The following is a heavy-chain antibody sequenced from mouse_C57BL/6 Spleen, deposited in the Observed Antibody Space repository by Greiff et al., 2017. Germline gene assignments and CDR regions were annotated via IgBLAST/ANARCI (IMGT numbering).Heavy chain of an antibody. CDR1: GYTFTSYW. CDR2: IDPSDSYT. Sequence: QVQLQQPGAELVKPGASVKLSCKASGYTFTSYWMQWVKQRPGQGLEWIGEIDPSDSYTNYNQKFKGKATLTVDTSSSTAYMQLSSLTSEDSAVYYCARGGYLYFDVWGTGTTVTVSS. CDR3: ARGGYLYFDV. D-gene: IGHD2-2*01. V-gene: IGHV1-50*01. J-gene: IGHJ1*03.